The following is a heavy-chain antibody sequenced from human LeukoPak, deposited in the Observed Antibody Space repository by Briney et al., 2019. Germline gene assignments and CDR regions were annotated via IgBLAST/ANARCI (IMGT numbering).Heavy chain of an antibody. CDR2: INHDGSEK. Sequence: GGSLRLSCVASEFTFSGYWMSWVCQAPGKGLEWVANINHDGSEKYYVDSAKGRFAISRDNAKNALYLRMNSLRAEDTAVYYCARETVTGCGGEFDYFDLWGQGTPVTVSS. CDR1: EFTFSGYW. D-gene: IGHD3-16*01. J-gene: IGHJ4*02. CDR3: ARETVTGCGGEFDYFDL. V-gene: IGHV3-7*01.